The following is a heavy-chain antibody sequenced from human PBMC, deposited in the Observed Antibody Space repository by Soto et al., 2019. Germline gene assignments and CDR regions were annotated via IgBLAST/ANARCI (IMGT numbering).Heavy chain of an antibody. CDR3: ARLAADDAFDI. D-gene: IGHD6-13*01. Sequence: ASVKVSCKASGYTFTCYYMHWVRQAPGQGLEWMGWINPNSGGTNYAQKFQGWVTMTRDTSISTAYMELSRLRSDDTAVYYCARLAADDAFDIWGQGTMVTVSS. V-gene: IGHV1-2*04. J-gene: IGHJ3*02. CDR1: GYTFTCYY. CDR2: INPNSGGT.